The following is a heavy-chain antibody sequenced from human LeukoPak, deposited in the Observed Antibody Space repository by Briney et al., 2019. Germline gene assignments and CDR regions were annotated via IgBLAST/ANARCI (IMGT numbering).Heavy chain of an antibody. J-gene: IGHJ4*02. CDR2: INHSGST. CDR1: GGSFSGYY. CDR3: ARIPTNCSSTSCSILGDFDY. D-gene: IGHD2-2*01. V-gene: IGHV4-34*01. Sequence: SKTLSRTYAVYGGSFSGYYWSWISQPPGKGLEWIGEINHSGSTNYNPSLKSRVTISVDTSKNQFSLKLSSVTAADTAVYYCARIPTNCSSTSCSILGDFDYWGQGTLVTVSS.